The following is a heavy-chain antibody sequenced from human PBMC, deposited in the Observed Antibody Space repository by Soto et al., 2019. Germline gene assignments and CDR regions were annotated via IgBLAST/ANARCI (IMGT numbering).Heavy chain of an antibody. CDR3: AKDHKTVYYYYYYGMDV. CDR2: ISFDGNTQ. Sequence: SLRLSCAASGFILSSYSIHWVRQAPGKGLEWVAVISFDGNTQYYGDSVKDRFIVSRDNSKNILYLQMNYLRDEDTAVYYCAKDHKTVYYYYYYGMDVWGQGTTVTVSS. J-gene: IGHJ6*02. CDR1: GFILSSYS. D-gene: IGHD1-1*01. V-gene: IGHV3-30-3*01.